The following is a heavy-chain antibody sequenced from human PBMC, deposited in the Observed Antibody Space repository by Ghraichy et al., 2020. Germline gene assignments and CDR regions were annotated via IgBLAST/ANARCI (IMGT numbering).Heavy chain of an antibody. CDR1: GGSISTYY. D-gene: IGHD3-22*01. CDR2: ISYSGST. J-gene: IGHJ6*02. Sequence: SETLSLTCTVSGGSISTYYWSWIRQPPGKGLEWIGYISYSGSTNYNPSLKSRVTISIDPSKNQFSLNLSSVTAAETAVYYCAKSTPVPYDGSGYPHSPHSNYYYGMDVWGQGTTVTVSS. V-gene: IGHV4-59*01. CDR3: AKSTPVPYDGSGYPHSPHSNYYYGMDV.